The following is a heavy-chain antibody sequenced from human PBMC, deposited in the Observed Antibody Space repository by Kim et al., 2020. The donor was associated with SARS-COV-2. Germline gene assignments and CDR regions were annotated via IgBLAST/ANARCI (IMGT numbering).Heavy chain of an antibody. J-gene: IGHJ4*02. CDR3: AGGNFGGPLEY. V-gene: IGHV3-53*01. Sequence: GGSLRLSCAASGLTFSSTYINWVRQGPGKGLEWVSVFYSDGNTYYADSVKGRFSISRDISKNTVYLQMNSLRVEDPAGYFCAGGNFGGPLEYWGQGTLGT. D-gene: IGHD3-10*01. CDR2: FYSDGNT. CDR1: GLTFSSTY.